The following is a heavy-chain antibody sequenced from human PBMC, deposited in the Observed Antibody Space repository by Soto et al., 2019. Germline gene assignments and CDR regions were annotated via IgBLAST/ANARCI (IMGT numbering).Heavy chain of an antibody. Sequence: PSETLSLTCTVSGISVSTSDYYWGWVRQPPGKGLDWIGNIYYSGSTFYNPSLRSRVTLSVDTPKNQFSLRLNSVTAADTAVYFCAGFVVPASRNSDFDYWGQGTLVTVSS. V-gene: IGHV4-39*01. J-gene: IGHJ4*02. CDR1: GISVSTSDYY. CDR2: IYYSGST. D-gene: IGHD2-15*01. CDR3: AGFVVPASRNSDFDY.